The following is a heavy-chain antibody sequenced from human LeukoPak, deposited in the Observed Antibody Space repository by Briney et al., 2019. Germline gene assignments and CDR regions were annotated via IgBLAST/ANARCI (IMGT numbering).Heavy chain of an antibody. CDR3: ARYASGSAFDY. J-gene: IGHJ4*02. CDR1: GFTFSSFG. V-gene: IGHV3-33*01. Sequence: GGSLRLSCAASGFTFSSFGMHWVRQAPGKGLEWVAVIWYDGSNKYYADSVKGRFTISRDNSKNTLYPQMNSLRAEDTAVYYCARYASGSAFDYWGQGTLVTVSS. CDR2: IWYDGSNK.